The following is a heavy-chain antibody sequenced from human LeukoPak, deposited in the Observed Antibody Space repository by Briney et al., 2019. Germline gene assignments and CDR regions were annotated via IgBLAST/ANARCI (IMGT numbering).Heavy chain of an antibody. J-gene: IGHJ4*02. CDR1: GGTFISYA. CDR3: ATSWGLGYCTNGVCYAFDY. CDR2: IIPFFGTA. V-gene: IGHV1-69*05. Sequence: SVKVSCKASGGTFISYAISWVRQAPGQGLEWMGGIIPFFGTANYAQKFQGRVTITTDESTSTAYMELSSLRSEDTAVYYCATSWGLGYCTNGVCYAFDYWGQGTLVTVSS. D-gene: IGHD2-8*01.